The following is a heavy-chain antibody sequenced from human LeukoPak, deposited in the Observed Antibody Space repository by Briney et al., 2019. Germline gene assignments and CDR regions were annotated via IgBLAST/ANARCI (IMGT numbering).Heavy chain of an antibody. CDR2: ISSSSSTI. CDR3: ARDPPIRMGS. Sequence: GGSLRLSCAASGFTFSSYSMNWVRKAPGKGLEWVSYISSSSSTIYYADSVKGRFTISRDNAKNSLYLQMNSLRAEDTAVYYCARDPPIRMGSWGQGTLVTVSS. J-gene: IGHJ4*02. D-gene: IGHD2-15*01. CDR1: GFTFSSYS. V-gene: IGHV3-48*01.